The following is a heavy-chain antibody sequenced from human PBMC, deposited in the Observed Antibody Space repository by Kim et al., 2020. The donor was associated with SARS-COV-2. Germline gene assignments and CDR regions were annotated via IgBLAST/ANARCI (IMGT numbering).Heavy chain of an antibody. V-gene: IGHV3-23*01. CDR1: GFSFSSYA. D-gene: IGHD3-10*01. CDR2: MSATSGTT. Sequence: GGSLRLSCAASGFSFSSYAMSWVRQAPGKGLEWVAAMSATSGTTYYADSVQGRFVMSRDNSKSTLHLQMASLTVEDTAVYYCAKDFGEGRVYFDSWWQG. J-gene: IGHJ4*02. CDR3: AKDFGEGRVYFDS.